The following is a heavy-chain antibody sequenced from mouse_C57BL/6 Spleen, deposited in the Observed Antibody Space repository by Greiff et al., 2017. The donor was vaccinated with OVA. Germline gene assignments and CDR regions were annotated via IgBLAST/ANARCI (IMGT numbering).Heavy chain of an antibody. J-gene: IGHJ3*01. CDR2: ISSGSSTI. CDR1: GFTFSDYG. V-gene: IGHV5-17*01. CDR3: AKDDYDRAWFAY. D-gene: IGHD2-4*01. Sequence: EVKLMESGGGLVKPGGSLKLSCAASGFTFSDYGMHWVRQAPEKGLEWVAYISSGSSTIYYADTVKGRFSISRDNAKNTLFRQMTSLRSEDTAMYYCAKDDYDRAWFAYWGQGTLVTVSA.